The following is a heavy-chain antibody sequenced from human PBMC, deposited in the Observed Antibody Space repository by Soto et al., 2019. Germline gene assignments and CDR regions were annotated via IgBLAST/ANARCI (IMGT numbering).Heavy chain of an antibody. CDR2: IVVGSGNT. CDR1: GFTFTSSA. V-gene: IGHV1-58*01. CDR3: AADRTAMYYYGMDV. Sequence: SVKVSCKASGFTFTSSAVQWVRQARGQRLEWIGWIVVGSGNTNDAQKFKERVTMTRDMSTSTSYMELSSLRSEDTAVYYCAADRTAMYYYGMDVWGQGTTVTVSS. J-gene: IGHJ6*02. D-gene: IGHD5-18*01.